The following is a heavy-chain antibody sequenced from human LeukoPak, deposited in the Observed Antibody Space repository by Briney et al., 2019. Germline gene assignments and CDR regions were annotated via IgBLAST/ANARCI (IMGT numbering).Heavy chain of an antibody. J-gene: IGHJ5*02. CDR1: GYTFTGYY. CDR2: IYPNSGGT. Sequence: GASVNVSCKASGYTFTGYYMHWVRQAPGQGLEWMGWIYPNSGGTNYAQKFQGRVTVTRDTSISTGYMELTRLRSDDTAVYYCVSSWSNSFDPWGQGTLVTVSS. CDR3: VSSWSNSFDP. V-gene: IGHV1-2*02.